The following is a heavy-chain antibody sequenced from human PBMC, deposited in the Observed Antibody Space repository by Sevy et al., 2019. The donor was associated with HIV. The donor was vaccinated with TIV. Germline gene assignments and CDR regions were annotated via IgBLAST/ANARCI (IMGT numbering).Heavy chain of an antibody. CDR1: GFTFSSYA. Sequence: GGSLRLSCAASGFTFSSYAMSWVRQAPGKGLEWVSAISGSGRITYYADSVKGRFTISRDNSKNTLYLQMNSLRTEDTAVYYCSRDLPHLLPWELSRGSDIWGQGTLVTVSS. CDR3: SRDLPHLLPWELSRGSDI. J-gene: IGHJ4*02. D-gene: IGHD3-16*02. CDR2: ISGSGRIT. V-gene: IGHV3-23*01.